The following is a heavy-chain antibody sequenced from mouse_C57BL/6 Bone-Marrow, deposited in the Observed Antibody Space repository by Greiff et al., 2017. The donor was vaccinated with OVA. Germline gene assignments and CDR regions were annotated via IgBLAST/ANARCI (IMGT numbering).Heavy chain of an antibody. V-gene: IGHV1-54*01. Sequence: VQLQQSGAELVRPGTSVKVSCKASGYAFTNYLIEWVKQRPGQGLEWIGVINPGSGGTNYNEKFKGKATLTAEKSSSTAYMQLSSLTSEDSAVYFCARAYGSSYAMDYWGQGTSVTVSS. J-gene: IGHJ4*01. CDR3: ARAYGSSYAMDY. CDR1: GYAFTNYL. CDR2: INPGSGGT. D-gene: IGHD1-1*01.